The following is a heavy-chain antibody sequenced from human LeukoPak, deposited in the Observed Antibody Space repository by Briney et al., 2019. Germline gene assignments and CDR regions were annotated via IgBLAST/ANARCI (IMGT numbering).Heavy chain of an antibody. V-gene: IGHV4-4*07. CDR1: GGSISSYY. Sequence: PSETLSLTCTVSGGSISSYYWSWIRQPAGKGLEWIGRIYSSGSTHYNPSLKSRVTMSVDTSKNQFSLKLSSVTAADTAVYYCARHQIRPYYYDSSGYSSPFDYWGQGTLVTVSS. J-gene: IGHJ4*02. CDR2: IYSSGST. CDR3: ARHQIRPYYYDSSGYSSPFDY. D-gene: IGHD3-22*01.